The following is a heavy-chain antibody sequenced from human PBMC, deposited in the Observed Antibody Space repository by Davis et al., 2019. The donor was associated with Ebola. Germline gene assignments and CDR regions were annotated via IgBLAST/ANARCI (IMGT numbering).Heavy chain of an antibody. CDR3: ARGGGRMLDY. CDR2: VNGDGRTT. D-gene: IGHD1-14*01. J-gene: IGHJ4*02. V-gene: IGHV3-74*01. CDR1: GFTFSSSW. Sequence: GESLKISCAASGFTFSSSWMNWVRQALGKGLVWVSRVNGDGRTTGYADSVKGRFTISRDNAKNSVYLQMNSLRAEDTAVYYCARGGGRMLDYWGQGTLVTVSS.